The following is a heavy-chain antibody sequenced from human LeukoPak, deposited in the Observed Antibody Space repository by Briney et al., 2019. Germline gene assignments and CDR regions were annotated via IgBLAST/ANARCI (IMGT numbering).Heavy chain of an antibody. CDR3: AREGMGTTFSAWFDP. CDR2: VSSEGTID. CDR1: GFTFKNYG. J-gene: IGHJ5*02. D-gene: IGHD1-7*01. Sequence: PGGSLRLSCVASGFTFKNYGMHWVRQAPGKGLEWVAVVSSEGTIDYYADSFRGRFTVSRDNSKNTMFLQFSTLRPEDTAVYYCAREGMGTTFSAWFDPWGQGTLVTVSS. V-gene: IGHV3-30*03.